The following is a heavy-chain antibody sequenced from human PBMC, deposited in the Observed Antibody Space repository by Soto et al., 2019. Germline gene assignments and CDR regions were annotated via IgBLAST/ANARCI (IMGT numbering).Heavy chain of an antibody. CDR2: IKTVTDGGTT. Sequence: GGSLRLSCAASGLTFSNDWMNWVRQAPGKGLEWVARIKTVTDGGTTDYAAPVKGRFFISRDDSKSTLYLQMNSLKTEDTAIYYCMTHAVIYSRGHWGQGTLVTVSS. CDR3: MTHAVIYSRGH. CDR1: GLTFSNDW. J-gene: IGHJ4*02. V-gene: IGHV3-15*01. D-gene: IGHD6-25*01.